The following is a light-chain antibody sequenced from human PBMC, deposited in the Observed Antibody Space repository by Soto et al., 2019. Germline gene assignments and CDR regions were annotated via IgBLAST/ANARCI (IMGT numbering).Light chain of an antibody. J-gene: IGKJ1*01. CDR3: QTYDKAPWT. V-gene: IGKV1-27*01. Sequence: DIQMTQSPSSLSASVGDRVTITCRASRGIYTHLAWYQQKPGNAPKLLIYAASTLQSGLPSRFSASGSGTDFILTISALQSKDVGTYFCQTYDKAPWTFGPGTRV. CDR1: RGIYTH. CDR2: AAS.